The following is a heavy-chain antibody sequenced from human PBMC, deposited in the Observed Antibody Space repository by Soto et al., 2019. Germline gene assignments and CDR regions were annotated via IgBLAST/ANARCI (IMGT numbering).Heavy chain of an antibody. V-gene: IGHV3-23*01. CDR1: GGTFSSYA. D-gene: IGHD5-12*01. CDR3: AIEDGVSGYSGYGHFAY. Sequence: AGSLRLICTASGGTFSSYALSWIRHAPVKGQKRVWASRVNGGGTYYADSLKGRCTISRDNARKSLYLQMNSLRPEDTASYYCAIEDGVSGYSGYGHFAYWGLGTLVTVSS. J-gene: IGHJ4*02. CDR2: SRVNGGGT.